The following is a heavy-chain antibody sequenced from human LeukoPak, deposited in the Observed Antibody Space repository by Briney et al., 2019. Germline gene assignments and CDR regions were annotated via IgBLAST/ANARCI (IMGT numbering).Heavy chain of an antibody. J-gene: IGHJ4*02. D-gene: IGHD3-22*01. V-gene: IGHV4-59*12. CDR2: IYYSGST. CDR1: GGSISSYY. CDR3: ARAAPITMIVVVISRHRYPYFDY. Sequence: SETLSLTCTVSGGSISSYYWSWIRQPPGKGLEWIGYIYYSGSTNYNPSLKSRVTISVDTSKNQFSLKLSSVTAADTAVYYCARAAPITMIVVVISRHRYPYFDYWGQGTLVTVSS.